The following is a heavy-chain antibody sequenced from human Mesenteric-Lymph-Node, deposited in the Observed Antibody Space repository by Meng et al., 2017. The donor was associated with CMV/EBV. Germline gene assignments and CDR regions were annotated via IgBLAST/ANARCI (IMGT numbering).Heavy chain of an antibody. CDR2: IYPGDSDT. Sequence: GGSLRLSCKGSGYSFTSYWIGWVRQMPGKGLEWMGIIYPGDSDTRYSPSFQGQVTISADKSISTAYLQWSSLKASDTAMYYCARLCSSTSCYFKGFDYWGQGTLVTVSS. D-gene: IGHD2-2*01. J-gene: IGHJ4*02. CDR3: ARLCSSTSCYFKGFDY. V-gene: IGHV5-51*01. CDR1: GYSFTSYW.